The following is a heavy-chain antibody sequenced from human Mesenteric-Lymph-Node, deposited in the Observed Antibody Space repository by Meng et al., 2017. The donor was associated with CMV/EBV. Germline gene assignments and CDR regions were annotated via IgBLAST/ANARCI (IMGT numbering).Heavy chain of an antibody. CDR1: GGSLRSDNW. CDR2: MHHSGTT. V-gene: IGHV4-4*02. D-gene: IGHD5-12*01. J-gene: IGHJ4*02. Sequence: LPCAVSGGSLRSDNWWTWVRQPPGKGLEWIGEMHHSGTTNYKASLKSRVTISVDKSKNQFSLNLISVTAADTAVYYCAAGSGYYKIDYWGQGTLVTVSS. CDR3: AAGSGYYKIDY.